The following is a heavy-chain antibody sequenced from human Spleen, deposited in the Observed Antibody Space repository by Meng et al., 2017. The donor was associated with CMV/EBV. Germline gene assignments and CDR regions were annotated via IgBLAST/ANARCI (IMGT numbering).Heavy chain of an antibody. Sequence: SLTCTVSGASVGTGVAYWSWLRQHPGKALEWIGYIHDSGHASYNPSLESRVSMSIKTSKNQLSLKLRSVNVADTAVYYCARGGGLDYWGQGTLVTVSS. CDR3: ARGGGLDY. J-gene: IGHJ4*02. CDR1: GASVGTGVAY. V-gene: IGHV4-31*03. CDR2: IHDSGHA. D-gene: IGHD3-16*01.